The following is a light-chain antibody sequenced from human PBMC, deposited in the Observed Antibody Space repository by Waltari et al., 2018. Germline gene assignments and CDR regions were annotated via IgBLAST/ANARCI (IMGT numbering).Light chain of an antibody. J-gene: IGLJ2*01. CDR3: CSFTGAYVI. CDR2: DVI. Sequence: QSALAQPRSVSGSPEQSVTISCTGTSSEIGTSNSVSWYQQHPGKLPKVIIYDVIKRPSGVPDRFSGSKSGTTASLTVSGLQTEDEADYYCCSFTGAYVIFGGGTKLTVL. CDR1: SSEIGTSNS. V-gene: IGLV2-11*01.